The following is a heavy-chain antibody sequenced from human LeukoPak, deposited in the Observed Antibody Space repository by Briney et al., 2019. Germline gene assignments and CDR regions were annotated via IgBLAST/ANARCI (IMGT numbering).Heavy chain of an antibody. D-gene: IGHD5-12*01. CDR1: GFIFSSYT. J-gene: IGHJ4*02. Sequence: GGSLRLSCAASGFIFSSYTMNWVRQAPGKGLEWVSSITSGSSYIYYTDSVKGRFTISRDNAKNSLYLQMNSLRAEDTAVYYCASLRGYSGYDRVYWGQGTLVTVSS. V-gene: IGHV3-21*01. CDR2: ITSGSSYI. CDR3: ASLRGYSGYDRVY.